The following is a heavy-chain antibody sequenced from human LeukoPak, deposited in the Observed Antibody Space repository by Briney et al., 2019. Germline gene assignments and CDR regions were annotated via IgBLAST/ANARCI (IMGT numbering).Heavy chain of an antibody. V-gene: IGHV1-46*01. J-gene: IGHJ4*01. CDR1: GYTFTSYY. CDR3: AKSSDLLTGYYSYFEY. Sequence: ASVKVSCKASGYTFTSYYMHWVRQAPGQGLEWMGIINPSGGSTSYAQKFQGRVTMTRDMSTSTVYMELSSLRAEDTAVYYCAKSSDLLTGYYSYFEYWGHGTLVTVAS. D-gene: IGHD3-9*01. CDR2: INPSGGST.